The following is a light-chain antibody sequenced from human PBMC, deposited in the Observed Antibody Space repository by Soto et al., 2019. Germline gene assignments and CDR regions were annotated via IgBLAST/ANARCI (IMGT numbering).Light chain of an antibody. J-gene: IGKJ5*01. CDR3: QQYDDLPIT. V-gene: IGKV1-33*01. CDR1: QDIDKY. CDR2: DAS. Sequence: DIQMTQSPSSLSTSVGDSITITCQASQDIDKYLYWYQQKPGKAPKLLIYDASNLHPGVPSRFRGSGSGTEFSFNITSLQPEDVATYYCQQYDDLPITFGQGTRLEIK.